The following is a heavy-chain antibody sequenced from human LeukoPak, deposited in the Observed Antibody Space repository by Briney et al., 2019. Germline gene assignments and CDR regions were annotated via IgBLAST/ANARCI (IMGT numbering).Heavy chain of an antibody. D-gene: IGHD6-6*01. CDR1: GFTFEEYG. CDR2: INRNGGDT. CDR3: ARETPEYD. V-gene: IGHV3-20*04. Sequence: AGGSLRLSCAASGFTFEEYGINWVRQVPAKGLEWVAGINRNGGDTGFGDSVRGRFTISRENAKNSLYLPMNSLRDEDTAVYYCARETPEYDWGQGTLVTVSS. J-gene: IGHJ4*02.